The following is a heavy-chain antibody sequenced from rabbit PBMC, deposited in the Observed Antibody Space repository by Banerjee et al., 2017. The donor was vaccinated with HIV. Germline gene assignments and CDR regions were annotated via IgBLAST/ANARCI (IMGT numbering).Heavy chain of an antibody. V-gene: IGHV1S45*01. CDR2: IYTSSGST. D-gene: IGHD4-2*01. J-gene: IGHJ4*01. Sequence: QEQLEESGGDLVKPEGSLTLSCKASGFTLSSYWICWVRQAPGKGLELIACIYTSSGSTWYASWAKGRFTISKTSSTTVTLQMTSLTAADTATYFCARTTYADTWSFNLWGQGTLVTVS. CDR3: ARTTYADTWSFNL. CDR1: GFTLSSYW.